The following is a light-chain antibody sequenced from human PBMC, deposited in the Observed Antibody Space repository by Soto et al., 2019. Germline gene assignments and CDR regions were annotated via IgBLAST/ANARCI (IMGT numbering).Light chain of an antibody. CDR3: QQENYWTSS. V-gene: IGKV3-15*01. J-gene: IGKJ1*01. CDR1: QSVSSI. CDR2: GAS. Sequence: EIVMTQSPATLSVAPGERATLSCRASQSVSSILAWYQQKPGQAPRLLIYGASTRATGVPARFSGSGSGTDFNPTNRGPQSEDFALSYCQQENYWTSSLGQRSKVEI.